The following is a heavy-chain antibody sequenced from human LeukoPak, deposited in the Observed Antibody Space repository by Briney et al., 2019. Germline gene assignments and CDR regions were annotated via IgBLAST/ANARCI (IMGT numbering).Heavy chain of an antibody. V-gene: IGHV4-4*02. CDR3: AREEYSSGWLYWFDP. J-gene: IGHJ5*02. CDR1: GDSISSSNW. Sequence: SGTLSLTCAVSGDSISSSNWWSWVRQPPGKGLEWIGEIYHSGSTNYNPSLKSRVTMSIDTSKYQFSLKLISVTAADTAVYYCAREEYSSGWLYWFDPWGQGTLVTVSS. CDR2: IYHSGST. D-gene: IGHD6-19*01.